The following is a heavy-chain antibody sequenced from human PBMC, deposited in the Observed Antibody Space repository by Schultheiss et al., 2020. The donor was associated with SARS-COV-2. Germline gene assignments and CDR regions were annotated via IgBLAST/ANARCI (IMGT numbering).Heavy chain of an antibody. CDR3: ARDGARRDDFWSGYYKA. V-gene: IGHV1-18*04. Sequence: ASVKVSCKASGYTFTGYYMHWVRQAPGQRLEWMGWISAYNGNTNYAQKLQGRVTMTTDTSTSTAYMELRSLRSDDTAVYYCARDGARRDDFWSGYYKAWGQGTLVTVSS. CDR1: GYTFTGYY. D-gene: IGHD3-3*01. J-gene: IGHJ5*02. CDR2: ISAYNGNT.